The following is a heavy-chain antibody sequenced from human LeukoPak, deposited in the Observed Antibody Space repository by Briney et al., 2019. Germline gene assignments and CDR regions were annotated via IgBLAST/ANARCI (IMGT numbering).Heavy chain of an antibody. CDR1: GGSISSYY. V-gene: IGHV4-4*07. CDR2: IYSSGST. Sequence: SETLSLTCTVSGGSISSYYWSWIRQPAGKGLEWIGRIYSSGSTNYNPSLKSRVTMSVDRSKNQFSLKLSSVTAADTAVHYCARGHYDILTGYYRTLFDYWGQGTLVTVSS. CDR3: ARGHYDILTGYYRTLFDY. D-gene: IGHD3-9*01. J-gene: IGHJ4*02.